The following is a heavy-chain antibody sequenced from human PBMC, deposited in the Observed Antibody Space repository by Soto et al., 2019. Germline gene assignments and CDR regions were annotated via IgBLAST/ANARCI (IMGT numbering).Heavy chain of an antibody. D-gene: IGHD3-10*01. Sequence: HPGGSLRLSCAASGFTFDDYAMHWVRQAPGKGLEWVSGISWNSGSIGYADSVKGRFTISRDNAKNSLYLQMNSLRAEDTALYYCAKLLSYGSGSADFDYSGQGTLVTVSS. CDR2: ISWNSGSI. V-gene: IGHV3-9*01. CDR3: AKLLSYGSGSADFDY. J-gene: IGHJ4*02. CDR1: GFTFDDYA.